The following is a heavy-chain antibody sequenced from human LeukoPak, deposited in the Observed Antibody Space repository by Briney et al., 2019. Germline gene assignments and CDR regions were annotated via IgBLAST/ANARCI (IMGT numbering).Heavy chain of an antibody. CDR3: ARESSGSKDYYYYMDV. CDR2: IYYSGST. J-gene: IGHJ6*03. Sequence: SETLSLTCTVSGGSISSYYWSGIRQPPGKGLEWIGYIYYSGSTNYNPSLKSRVTISVDTSKNQFSLKLSSVTAADTAVYYCARESSGSKDYYYYMDVWGKGTTVTISS. CDR1: GGSISSYY. V-gene: IGHV4-59*01. D-gene: IGHD3-22*01.